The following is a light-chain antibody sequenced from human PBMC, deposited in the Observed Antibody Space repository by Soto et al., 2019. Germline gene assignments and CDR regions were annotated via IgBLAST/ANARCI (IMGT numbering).Light chain of an antibody. Sequence: QSALTQPASVSGSPGQSITISCTGTSSDVGGYNLISWYQQHPGKAPELMIYEVSHRPSGVSNRFSGSKSDNTASLTISGLQAEDEADYYCSSYTSISTLYVFGTGTKLTVL. V-gene: IGLV2-14*01. J-gene: IGLJ1*01. CDR3: SSYTSISTLYV. CDR1: SSDVGGYNL. CDR2: EVS.